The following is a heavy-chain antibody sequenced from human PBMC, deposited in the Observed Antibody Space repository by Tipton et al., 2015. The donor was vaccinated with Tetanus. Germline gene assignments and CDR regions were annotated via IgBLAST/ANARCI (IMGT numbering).Heavy chain of an antibody. Sequence: SLRLSCAASGFTFSSYAMSWVRQAPGKGLELVSTISGSGGSTYYADSVKGRFTISRDNSKNTLYLQMNSLRAEDTAVYYCARDSSFGGVVVSDAFDFWGQGTMVTVSS. CDR1: GFTFSSYA. CDR3: ARDSSFGGVVVSDAFDF. D-gene: IGHD3-16*02. V-gene: IGHV3-23*01. CDR2: ISGSGGST. J-gene: IGHJ3*01.